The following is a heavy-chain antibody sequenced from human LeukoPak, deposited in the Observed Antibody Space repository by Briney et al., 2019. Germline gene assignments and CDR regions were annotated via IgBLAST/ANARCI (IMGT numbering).Heavy chain of an antibody. CDR1: GGTFSSYA. V-gene: IGHV1-69*13. Sequence: SVKVSCKASGGTFSSYAISWVRQAPGQGLEWMGGIIPIFGTANYAQKFQGRVTITADESTSTAYMELSSLRSEDTAVYYCARGLRIAVADPLYWGQGTLVTVSS. D-gene: IGHD6-19*01. CDR3: ARGLRIAVADPLY. CDR2: IIPIFGTA. J-gene: IGHJ4*02.